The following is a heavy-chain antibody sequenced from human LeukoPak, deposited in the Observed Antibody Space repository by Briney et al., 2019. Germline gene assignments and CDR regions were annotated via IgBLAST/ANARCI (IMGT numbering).Heavy chain of an antibody. CDR3: ARGDIAAAGTYHYYYMDV. CDR1: GFTFSGFY. D-gene: IGHD6-13*01. Sequence: GGSLRLSCAASGFTFSGFYMSWIRQAPGKGLEWVSYISSSGSTIYYADSVKGRFTISRDNAKNSLYLQMNSLRAEDTAVYYCARGDIAAAGTYHYYYMDVWGKGTTVTVSS. CDR2: ISSSGSTI. V-gene: IGHV3-11*01. J-gene: IGHJ6*03.